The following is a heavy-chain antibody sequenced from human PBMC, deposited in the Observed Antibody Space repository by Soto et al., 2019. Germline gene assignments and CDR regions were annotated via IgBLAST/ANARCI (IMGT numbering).Heavy chain of an antibody. CDR3: AKSYCVTSSCYYTNWFDP. CDR2: ISYDESNK. CDR1: GFTFSSYG. V-gene: IGHV3-30*18. J-gene: IGHJ5*02. Sequence: PGGSLRLSCAASGFTFSSYGMHWVRQAPGKGLEWVAVISYDESNKNYADSVKGRFTISRDNSKNTLYLQMNSLRAEDTAVYYCAKSYCVTSSCYYTNWFDPWGQGTLVTVS. D-gene: IGHD2-2*01.